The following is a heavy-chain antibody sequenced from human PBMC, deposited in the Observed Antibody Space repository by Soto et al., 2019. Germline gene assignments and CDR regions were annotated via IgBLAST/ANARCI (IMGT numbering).Heavy chain of an antibody. J-gene: IGHJ5*02. CDR2: SIPIFGTA. CDR1: GGTFSSYA. CDR3: AGTAYDSSGYINWFDP. V-gene: IGHV1-69*13. D-gene: IGHD3-22*01. Sequence: PVKVSCKASGGTFSSYAISWVRQAPGQGHEWMEGSIPIFGTANYAQKFQGIVTITADESTSSAYMELRSLRSEDTAVYYCAGTAYDSSGYINWFDPWGQGTLVTVSS.